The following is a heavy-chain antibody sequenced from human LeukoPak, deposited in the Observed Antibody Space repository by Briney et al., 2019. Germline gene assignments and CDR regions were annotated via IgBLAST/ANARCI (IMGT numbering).Heavy chain of an antibody. CDR3: ARKPGGYGVHYYMDV. Sequence: PSETLSLTCNVTGDPIDTYYWTWLRQPVGKRLEWIGRIFPSGRTNYNPSLQSRVIISVDKSKKHLSLKLSSVTAADTAVYYCARKPGGYGVHYYMDVWGKGTTVTVSS. D-gene: IGHD4-17*01. CDR2: IFPSGRT. V-gene: IGHV4-4*07. J-gene: IGHJ6*03. CDR1: GDPIDTYY.